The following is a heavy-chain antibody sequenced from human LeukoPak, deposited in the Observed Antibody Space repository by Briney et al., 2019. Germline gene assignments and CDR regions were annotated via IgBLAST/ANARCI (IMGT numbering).Heavy chain of an antibody. D-gene: IGHD6-13*01. CDR3: ARAAYSSTWYSRYFDL. CDR1: GFTFRSYD. Sequence: GGSLRLSCAASGFTFRSYDMHWVRQATGKGLEWVSGIGTAGEIYYPGSVKGRFTISRENAKNSLYLKMNSLRAGDTAVYYCARAAYSSTWYSRYFDLWGRGTLVTVSS. V-gene: IGHV3-13*01. J-gene: IGHJ2*01. CDR2: IGTAGEI.